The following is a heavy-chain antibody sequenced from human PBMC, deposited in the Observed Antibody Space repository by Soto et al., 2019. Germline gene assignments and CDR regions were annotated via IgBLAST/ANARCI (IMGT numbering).Heavy chain of an antibody. J-gene: IGHJ4*02. CDR3: ARDFDY. CDR2: ISYDGSNK. CDR1: GFTFSSYA. Sequence: QVQLVESGGGVVQPGRSLRLSCAASGFTFSSYAMHWVRQAPGKGLEWVAVISYDGSNKYYADSVKGRFTISRDNSKSTLYLQMNSLRAEDTAVYYCARDFDYWGQGTLVTVSS. V-gene: IGHV3-30-3*01.